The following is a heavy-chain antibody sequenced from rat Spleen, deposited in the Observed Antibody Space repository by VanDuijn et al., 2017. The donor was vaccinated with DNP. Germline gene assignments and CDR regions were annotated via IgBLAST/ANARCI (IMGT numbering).Heavy chain of an antibody. V-gene: IGHV5-25*01. D-gene: IGHD1-1*01. Sequence: EVQLVESGGGLVQPGRSLKLSCVASGFTFSSYWMYWIRQAPTKGLEWVTSISNDGGNTYYRDSVKGRLTISRDNSKSTLYLQMDSLRSEDTATYYCARQDPLLLTLFTYWGQGTLVTVSS. CDR2: ISNDGGNT. CDR1: GFTFSSYW. CDR3: ARQDPLLLTLFTY. J-gene: IGHJ3*01.